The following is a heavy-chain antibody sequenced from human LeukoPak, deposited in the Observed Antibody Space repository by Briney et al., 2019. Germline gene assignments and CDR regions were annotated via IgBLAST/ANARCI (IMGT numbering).Heavy chain of an antibody. CDR2: IIPIFGTA. D-gene: IGHD3-3*01. CDR3: ARGPTIFGVVGYYFDY. Sequence: ASVKVSCKASGGTFSSYAISWVRQAPGQGLEWMGGIIPIFGTANYAQKFQGRVTITTDESTSTAYMELSSLRSEDTAVYYCARGPTIFGVVGYYFDYWGQGTLVTVSS. J-gene: IGHJ4*02. V-gene: IGHV1-69*05. CDR1: GGTFSSYA.